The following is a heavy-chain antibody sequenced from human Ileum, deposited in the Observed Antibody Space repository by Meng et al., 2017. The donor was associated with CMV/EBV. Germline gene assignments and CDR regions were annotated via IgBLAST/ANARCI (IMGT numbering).Heavy chain of an antibody. Sequence: FTVSSFAISWVRQAQGKGLEWVSAIGGSGARTYYADSVKGRFTISRDNSKNTLYLQMNSLRADDTAVYYCARDQRGCSSSNCPNWFDPWGQGTLVTVSS. V-gene: IGHV3-23*01. CDR3: ARDQRGCSSSNCPNWFDP. CDR2: IGGSGART. CDR1: FTVSSFA. D-gene: IGHD2-2*01. J-gene: IGHJ5*02.